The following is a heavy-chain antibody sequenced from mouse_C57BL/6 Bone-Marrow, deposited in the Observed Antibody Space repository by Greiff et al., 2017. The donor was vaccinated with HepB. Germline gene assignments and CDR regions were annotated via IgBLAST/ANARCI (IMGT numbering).Heavy chain of an antibody. CDR1: GFTFSSYA. J-gene: IGHJ3*01. CDR2: ISDGGSYT. Sequence: EVMLVESGGGLVKPGGSLKLSCAASGFTFSSYAMSWVRQTPEKRLEWVATISDGGSYTYYPDNVKGRFTISRDNAKNNLYLQMSHLKSEDTAMYYCARDRGIRRFAYWGQGTLVTVSA. CDR3: ARDRGIRRFAY. V-gene: IGHV5-4*01. D-gene: IGHD2-4*01.